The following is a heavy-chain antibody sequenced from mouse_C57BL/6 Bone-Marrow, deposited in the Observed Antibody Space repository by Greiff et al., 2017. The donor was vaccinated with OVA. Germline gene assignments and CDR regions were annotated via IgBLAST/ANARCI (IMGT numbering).Heavy chain of an antibody. J-gene: IGHJ2*01. Sequence: QVQLQQSGAELVKPGASVKISCKASGYAFSSYWMNWVKQRPGKGLGGIGRIYPGDGDPNYNGKFKGKATLTADKSSSTAYMQLSSLTSEDSAVYFCARRRGGSSYFDYWGQGTTLTVSS. CDR3: ARRRGGSSYFDY. D-gene: IGHD1-1*01. CDR2: IYPGDGDP. CDR1: GYAFSSYW. V-gene: IGHV1-80*01.